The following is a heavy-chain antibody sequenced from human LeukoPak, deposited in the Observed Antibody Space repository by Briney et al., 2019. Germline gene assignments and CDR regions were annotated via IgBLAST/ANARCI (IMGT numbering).Heavy chain of an antibody. CDR2: IYSGGSI. CDR3: GRIAINANNGMDV. CDR1: GFTVTNKY. V-gene: IGHV3-53*01. J-gene: IGHJ6*02. Sequence: PGGSLRLSCAVSGFTVTNKYMSWVRQAPGKGLEWVAVIYSGGSIYYTDSVKGRFVISRDYSKNTLYLEMNSLRTEDTAVYYCGRIAINANNGMDVWGQGTTVTVSS. D-gene: IGHD1/OR15-1a*01.